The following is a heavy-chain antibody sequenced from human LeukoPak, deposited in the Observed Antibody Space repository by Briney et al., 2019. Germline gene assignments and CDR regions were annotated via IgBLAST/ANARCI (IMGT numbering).Heavy chain of an antibody. V-gene: IGHV4-30-2*01. CDR2: TYHSGST. D-gene: IGHD5-18*01. CDR1: GGCISRNGYS. CDR3: ARGVDTASGDGFDI. J-gene: IGHJ3*02. Sequence: PSETLSLTCTVSGGCISRNGYSWSWIRQPPGQGLEWLAYTYHSGSTYYNPSLKSRLTISLDRSRNQFSLNLSSVTAADSAVYYCARGVDTASGDGFDIWGQGTMVTVSS.